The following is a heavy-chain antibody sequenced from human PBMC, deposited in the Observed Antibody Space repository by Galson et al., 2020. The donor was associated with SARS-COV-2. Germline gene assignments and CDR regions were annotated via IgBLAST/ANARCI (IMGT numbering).Heavy chain of an antibody. J-gene: IGHJ6*02. Sequence: TGGSLRLSCAASGFTFSSYWMHWVRQAPGKGLVWVSRINSDGSSTSYADSVKGRFTISRDNAKNTLYLQMNSLRAEDTAVYYCARDRKLWFGELFLGPAEYGMDVWGQGTMVTVSS. V-gene: IGHV3-74*01. CDR2: INSDGSST. CDR3: ARDRKLWFGELFLGPAEYGMDV. D-gene: IGHD3-10*01. CDR1: GFTFSSYW.